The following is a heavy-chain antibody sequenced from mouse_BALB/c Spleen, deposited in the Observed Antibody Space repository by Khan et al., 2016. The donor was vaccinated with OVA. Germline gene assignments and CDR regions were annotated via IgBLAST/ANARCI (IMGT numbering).Heavy chain of an antibody. CDR2: IDPFSGGS. Sequence: EVQLQESGPELMKPGASVKISCKASGYSFTSYYIHWMIQSPGNSLEWIGYIDPFSGGSTYNQKFKDKATLTVDKSSSTAYLHLSNLTSEDSAVDYCTRHGYVAWFTYWGQGTLVTVSA. D-gene: IGHD2-2*01. CDR1: GYSFTSYY. J-gene: IGHJ3*01. V-gene: IGHV1-31*01. CDR3: TRHGYVAWFTY.